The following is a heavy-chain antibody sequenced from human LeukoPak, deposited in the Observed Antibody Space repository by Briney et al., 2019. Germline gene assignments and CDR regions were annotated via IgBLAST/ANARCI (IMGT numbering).Heavy chain of an antibody. CDR3: ARDNWNYGSSMDV. V-gene: IGHV4-39*07. D-gene: IGHD1-7*01. CDR2: IYYSGST. Sequence: ETLSLTCSVSDGSINSGTYYWAWIRQPPGKGLEWIGSIYYSGSTYYNPSLKSRVTISIDMSKNQFSLKLSSVTAADTAVYYCARDNWNYGSSMDVWGQGTTVTVSS. CDR1: DGSINSGTYY. J-gene: IGHJ6*02.